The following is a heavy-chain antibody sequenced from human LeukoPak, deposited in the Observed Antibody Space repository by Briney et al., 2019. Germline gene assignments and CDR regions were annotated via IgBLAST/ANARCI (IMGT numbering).Heavy chain of an antibody. J-gene: IGHJ6*02. CDR2: ISYDGSNK. D-gene: IGHD2-2*01. CDR3: ARRPAADYYYGMDV. Sequence: GESLRLSCAASGFAFSNYWMNWVRQAPGKGLEWVAVISYDGSNKYYADSVKGRFTISRDNSKNTLYLQMNSLRAEDTAVYYCARRPAADYYYGMDVWGQGTTVTVSS. CDR1: GFAFSNYW. V-gene: IGHV3-30-3*01.